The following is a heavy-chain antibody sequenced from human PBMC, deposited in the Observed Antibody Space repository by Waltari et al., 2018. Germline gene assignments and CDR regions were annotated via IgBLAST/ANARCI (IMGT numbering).Heavy chain of an antibody. CDR3: ARHWKKSGYRFDP. CDR1: GCSISSSSYY. D-gene: IGHD5-12*01. Sequence: LQLQESGPGLVKPSETLSLTCTVSGCSISSSSYYWGWIRQSPGKGLEWIGSIDYSGSTYYNPTLKSRVTISGDTSKKQFSLKLSYVTEADTAVYYCARHWKKSGYRFDPWGQGTLVTVSS. V-gene: IGHV4-39*01. CDR2: IDYSGST. J-gene: IGHJ5*02.